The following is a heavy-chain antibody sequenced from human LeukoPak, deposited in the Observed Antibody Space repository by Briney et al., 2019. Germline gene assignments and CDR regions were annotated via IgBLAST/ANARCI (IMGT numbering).Heavy chain of an antibody. D-gene: IGHD6-19*01. CDR1: GGSISSYY. CDR2: ISYSGST. Sequence: SETLSLTCTVSGGSISSYYWSWIRQPPGKGLEWIGYISYSGSTNYNPSLKSRVTIPLDTSKNQFSLKLRSLTPADTAVYYCARDRKQWLRGPFDPWGQGTLVTVSS. V-gene: IGHV4-59*01. J-gene: IGHJ5*02. CDR3: ARDRKQWLRGPFDP.